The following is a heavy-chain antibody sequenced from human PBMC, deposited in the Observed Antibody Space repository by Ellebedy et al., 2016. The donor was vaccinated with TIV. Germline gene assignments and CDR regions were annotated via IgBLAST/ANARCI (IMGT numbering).Heavy chain of an antibody. CDR1: GFTFVSHA. V-gene: IGHV3-23*01. CDR3: AKPTPGHCISTTCSPKSYNAMDV. CDR2: IIGLGGTT. J-gene: IGHJ6*02. Sequence: GESLKISCAASGFTFVSHAMTWVRQAPGTGLEWVSAIIGLGGTTYYADSVKGRFTISSDNSENPLYLQMNNLSAEDTAIYYCAKPTPGHCISTTCSPKSYNAMDVWGQGTTVTVSS. D-gene: IGHD2-2*01.